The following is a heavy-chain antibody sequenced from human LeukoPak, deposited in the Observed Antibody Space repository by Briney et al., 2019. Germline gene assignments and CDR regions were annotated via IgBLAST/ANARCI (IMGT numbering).Heavy chain of an antibody. Sequence: SETLYLTFTISGSSISSLFWSLIPPTPGKGLELIGNIYYSWSTHYNPSLKSGVTISVDTSKIQFSLKLSSVTAADTAVYYCARSPRGSSYWFDPWGQGTLVTVSS. D-gene: IGHD6-13*01. V-gene: IGHV4-59*08. CDR1: GSSISSLF. CDR2: IYYSWST. CDR3: ARSPRGSSYWFDP. J-gene: IGHJ5*02.